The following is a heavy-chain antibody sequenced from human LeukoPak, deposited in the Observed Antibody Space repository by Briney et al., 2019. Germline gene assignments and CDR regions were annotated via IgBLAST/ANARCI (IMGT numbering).Heavy chain of an antibody. J-gene: IGHJ4*02. V-gene: IGHV4-34*01. D-gene: IGHD6-6*01. CDR2: INHSGST. CDR3: AGSLAARLDY. CDR1: GGSFSDYY. Sequence: SETLSLTCAVYGGSFSDYYWSWIRQPPGKGLEWIGEINHSGSTNYNPSLKSRVTISVDTSKNQFSLKLSSVTAADTAVYYCAGSLAARLDYWGQGTLVTVSS.